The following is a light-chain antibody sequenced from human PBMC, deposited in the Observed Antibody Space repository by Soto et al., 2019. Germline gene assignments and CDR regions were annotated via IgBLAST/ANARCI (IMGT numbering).Light chain of an antibody. Sequence: EIVLTQSPATLSLSPGERATLSCRASQSVSSYLAWYQQKPGQAPRLLSSDASNRATGIPARFSGSGSGTDFTLTISSLEPEDFAVYYCQQRSNWPITFGQGTRLEIK. CDR3: QQRSNWPIT. CDR2: DAS. J-gene: IGKJ5*01. V-gene: IGKV3-11*01. CDR1: QSVSSY.